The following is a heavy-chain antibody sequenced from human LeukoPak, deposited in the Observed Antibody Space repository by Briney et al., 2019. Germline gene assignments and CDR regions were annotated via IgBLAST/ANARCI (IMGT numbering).Heavy chain of an antibody. J-gene: IGHJ4*02. CDR2: LNEDGNRK. CDR3: ARAVTSTEGY. CDR1: GFNFNTYW. V-gene: IGHV3-7*03. Sequence: WGSLRLSCAASGFNFNTYWMTWVRQAPGKGLEWVASLNEDGNRKYYVDSVKGRFTISRDNARKSLYLEMNSLRAEDTAVYYCARAVTSTEGYWGQGTLVTVSS.